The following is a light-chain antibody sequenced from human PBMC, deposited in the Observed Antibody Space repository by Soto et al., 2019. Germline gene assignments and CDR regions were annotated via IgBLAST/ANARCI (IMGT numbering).Light chain of an antibody. CDR3: QQYNNYPRT. J-gene: IGKJ1*01. CDR1: QTVDTW. CDR2: RAS. Sequence: DIQMTQFPSTLPASVGDTVTITCRASQTVDTWWAWYQQKPGKAPSLLIYRASSLESGVPSRFSGRGSGTEFTLTIRSLQTDDFASYYCQQYNNYPRTFGQGTKVEVK. V-gene: IGKV1-5*03.